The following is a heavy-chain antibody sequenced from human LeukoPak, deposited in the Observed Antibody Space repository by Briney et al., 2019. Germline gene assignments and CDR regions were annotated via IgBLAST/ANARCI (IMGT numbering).Heavy chain of an antibody. CDR2: ISYDGSNK. CDR1: GFTFNSYA. J-gene: IGHJ6*03. V-gene: IGHV3-30*01. D-gene: IGHD5-24*01. Sequence: GRSLRLSCAASGFTFNSYAMHWVRQAPGKGLEWVAVISYDGSNKYYADSVEGRFTISRDNSKNTLNLEMNSLRTEDTAVYYCARTGRDGYNFYYYYYMDVWGKGTTVIVSS. CDR3: ARTGRDGYNFYYYYYMDV.